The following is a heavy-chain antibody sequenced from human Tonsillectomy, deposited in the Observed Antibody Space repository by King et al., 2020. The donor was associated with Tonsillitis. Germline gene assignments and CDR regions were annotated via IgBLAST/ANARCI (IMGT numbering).Heavy chain of an antibody. CDR1: GYTFTSSG. CDR3: ARVPPYYIFLTGSDERFDY. J-gene: IGHJ4*02. D-gene: IGHD3-9*01. Sequence: QLVQSGGGVKKPGASVKVSCKASGYTFTSSGISWVRQAPGQGLEWMGGISAYNGNTNFAQKFQGRVTLTTDTSTSTAYMELRSLRSDDTAVYYCARVPPYYIFLTGSDERFDYWGQGALVTVSS. V-gene: IGHV1-18*04. CDR2: ISAYNGNT.